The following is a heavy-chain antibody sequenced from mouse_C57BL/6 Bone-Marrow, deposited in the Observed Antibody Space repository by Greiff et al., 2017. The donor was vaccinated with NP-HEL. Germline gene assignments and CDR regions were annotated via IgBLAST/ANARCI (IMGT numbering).Heavy chain of an antibody. CDR1: GFSFNTYA. J-gene: IGHJ4*01. Sequence: EVNVVESGGGLVQPKGSLKLSCAASGFSFNTYAMNWVRQAPGKGLEWVARIRSKSNNYATYYADSVKDRFTISRDDSESMLYLQMNNVKTEDTAMYYCVRHGRSYAMDYWGQGTSVTVSS. CDR2: IRSKSNNYAT. CDR3: VRHGRSYAMDY. V-gene: IGHV10-1*01.